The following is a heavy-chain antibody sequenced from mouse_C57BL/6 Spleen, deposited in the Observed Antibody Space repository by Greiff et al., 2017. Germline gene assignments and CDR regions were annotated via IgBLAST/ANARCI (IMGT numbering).Heavy chain of an antibody. CDR1: GFSLTSYG. V-gene: IGHV2-5*01. CDR3: AKNFDGYYSWFAY. CDR2: IWRGGST. J-gene: IGHJ3*01. Sequence: QVQLQQSGPGLVQPSQSLSITCTVSGFSLTSYGVHWVRQSPGKGLEWLGVIWRGGSTDYNAAFMSRLSITKDNSKSQVFFKMNSLQADDTAIYYCAKNFDGYYSWFAYWGQGTLVTVSA. D-gene: IGHD2-3*01.